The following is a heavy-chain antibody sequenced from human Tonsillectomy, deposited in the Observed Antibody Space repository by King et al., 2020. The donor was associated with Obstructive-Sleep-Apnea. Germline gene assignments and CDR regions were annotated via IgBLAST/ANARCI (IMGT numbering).Heavy chain of an antibody. CDR3: ASGNSTSPGY. V-gene: IGHV4-4*02. D-gene: IGHD2/OR15-2a*01. Sequence: QLQESGPGLVKPSGTLSLTCAVSGGSISSTNWWSWVRQPPGKGLEWIGEIYHSGGTNYNPSLKNRVTISIDKSENQFSLKLTSKTAADTAVYYCASGNSTSPGYWGQGTLVTVSS. J-gene: IGHJ4*02. CDR2: IYHSGGT. CDR1: GGSISSTNW.